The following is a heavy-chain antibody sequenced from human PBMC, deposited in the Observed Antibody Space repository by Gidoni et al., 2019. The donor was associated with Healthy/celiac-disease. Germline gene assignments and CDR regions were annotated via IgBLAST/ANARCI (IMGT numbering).Heavy chain of an antibody. Sequence: QVQLQESGPGLVKPSQTLSLPCTFSGGSISSGGYYWSWIRQHPGKGLEWIGYIYYSGSTYYNQSLKSRVTISVDTSKNQFSLKLSSVTAADTAVYYCASWVLRDGYITSDYWGQGTLVIVSS. D-gene: IGHD5-12*01. CDR3: ASWVLRDGYITSDY. CDR1: GGSISSGGYY. CDR2: IYYSGST. J-gene: IGHJ4*02. V-gene: IGHV4-31*03.